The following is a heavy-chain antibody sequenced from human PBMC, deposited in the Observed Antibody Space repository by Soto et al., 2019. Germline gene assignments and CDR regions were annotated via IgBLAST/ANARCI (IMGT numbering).Heavy chain of an antibody. V-gene: IGHV1-3*01. Sequence: QVQLVQSEAEVRKPGASVRVSCKASGYTFTSYVLHSVRQAPGQRLEWMGWINADNGKTKYSQKFQGRVTITRDTSATTAYMELTSLRSEDTAVYYYARELPSLSDTWREYFQHLGQGTLVTVSS. CDR1: GYTFTSYV. J-gene: IGHJ1*01. CDR3: ARELPSLSDTWREYFQH. D-gene: IGHD5-18*01. CDR2: INADNGKT.